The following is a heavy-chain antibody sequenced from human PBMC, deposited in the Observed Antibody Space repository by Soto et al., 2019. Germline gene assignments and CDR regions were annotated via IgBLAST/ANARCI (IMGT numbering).Heavy chain of an antibody. J-gene: IGHJ4*02. CDR2: IYHSGGS. Sequence: QVQLQESGPGLVNPSQTLSLTCAVSGDSISSTNWWTWVRQPPGKGLEWIGEIYHSGGSNYNPSLRGRVTMSVDKSMNQFSLRLSSVSAADTAVYYCARLPGIVGATHFDCRGQGTLVTVSS. CDR1: GDSISSTNW. D-gene: IGHD1-26*01. V-gene: IGHV4-4*02. CDR3: ARLPGIVGATHFDC.